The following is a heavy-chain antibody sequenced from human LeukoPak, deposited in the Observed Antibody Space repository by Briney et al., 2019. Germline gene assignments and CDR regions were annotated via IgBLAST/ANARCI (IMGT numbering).Heavy chain of an antibody. Sequence: PGGSLRLSCSASGFTFGDHARSWVRQAPGKGLEWVGFIRSKGYGGTTEYAASAEGRFSLSRDDSKSFVYLQMSSLKTEDTAVYYCTRVRSGNDFDYWGQGTLVTVSS. CDR1: GFTFGDHA. D-gene: IGHD3-10*01. CDR2: IRSKGYGGTT. J-gene: IGHJ4*02. V-gene: IGHV3-49*04. CDR3: TRVRSGNDFDY.